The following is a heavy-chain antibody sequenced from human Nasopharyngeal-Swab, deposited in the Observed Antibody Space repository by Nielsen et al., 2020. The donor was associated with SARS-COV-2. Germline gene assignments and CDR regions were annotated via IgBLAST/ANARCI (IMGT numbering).Heavy chain of an antibody. CDR3: AREAMVRGKPTIYYYYGMDV. CDR2: ISSSGSTI. V-gene: IGHV3-11*04. D-gene: IGHD3-10*01. CDR1: GFTFSDYY. Sequence: GESLKISCAASGFTFSDYYMNWIRQAPGKGLEWVSYISSSGSTIYYADSVKGRFTISRDNAKNTLYLQMNSLRAEDTAVYYCAREAMVRGKPTIYYYYGMDVWGQGTTVTVSS. J-gene: IGHJ6*02.